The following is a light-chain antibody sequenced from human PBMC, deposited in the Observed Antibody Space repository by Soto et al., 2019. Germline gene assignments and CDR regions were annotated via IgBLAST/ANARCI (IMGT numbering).Light chain of an antibody. CDR3: NSYTSSSTSYV. CDR2: NVS. CDR1: SSDVGGKNF. Sequence: QSVLTQPASVSGSPGQSITISCPGTSSDVGGKNFVSWNQKHQGKAQKILINNVSDRTSGVSIRFSGSKSGNTASLTISGLQAEDEADYYCNSYTSSSTSYVFGSGTKVTVL. J-gene: IGLJ1*01. V-gene: IGLV2-14*03.